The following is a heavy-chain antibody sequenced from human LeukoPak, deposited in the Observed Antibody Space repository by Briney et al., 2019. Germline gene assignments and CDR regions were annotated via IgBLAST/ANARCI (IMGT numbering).Heavy chain of an antibody. Sequence: ASVKVSFKASGYTFTGYYMHWVRQAPGQGLEWMGWINPNSGGTNYAQKFQGRVTMTRDTSISTAYMELSRLRSDDTAVYYCARVARRLLTSGSYSYWGQGTLVTVSS. V-gene: IGHV1-2*02. CDR3: ARVARRLLTSGSYSY. D-gene: IGHD1-26*01. J-gene: IGHJ4*02. CDR2: INPNSGGT. CDR1: GYTFTGYY.